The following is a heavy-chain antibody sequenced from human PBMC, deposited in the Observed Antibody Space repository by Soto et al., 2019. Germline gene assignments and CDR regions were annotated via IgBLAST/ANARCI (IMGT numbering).Heavy chain of an antibody. J-gene: IGHJ4*02. CDR1: GFTFSSYA. Sequence: EVQLVESGGGLVQPGGSLRLSCAASGFTFSSYAMHWVRQVTGKGLEWVSAIGTAGDAYYPNSVKGRFTISRENAKNSLYLQMNSLRAGDTAVYYCARAFITGVLDYGGQGTLVTVSS. V-gene: IGHV3-13*04. D-gene: IGHD3-10*01. CDR2: IGTAGDA. CDR3: ARAFITGVLDY.